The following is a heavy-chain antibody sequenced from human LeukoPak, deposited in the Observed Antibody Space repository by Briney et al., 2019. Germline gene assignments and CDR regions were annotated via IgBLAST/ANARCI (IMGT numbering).Heavy chain of an antibody. Sequence: PSETLSLTCAVYGGSFSAYYWSWIRQPPGKGLEWIGEIYHSGSTNYNPSLKSRVTISVDKSKNQFSLKLSSVTAADTAMYYCAKAGNSRVYYFDYWGQGTLVTVSS. J-gene: IGHJ4*02. CDR1: GGSFSAYY. D-gene: IGHD2-8*01. V-gene: IGHV4-34*01. CDR2: IYHSGST. CDR3: AKAGNSRVYYFDY.